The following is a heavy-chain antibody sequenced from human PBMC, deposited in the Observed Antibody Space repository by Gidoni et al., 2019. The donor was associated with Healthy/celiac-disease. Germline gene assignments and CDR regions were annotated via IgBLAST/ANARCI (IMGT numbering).Heavy chain of an antibody. CDR1: GFTFSSYA. CDR3: AREPNDGGSYEGGYYFDY. V-gene: IGHV3-30*04. D-gene: IGHD1-26*01. CDR2: ISYDGSNK. Sequence: QVQLVESGGGVVQPGRSLRLSCAASGFTFSSYAMHWVRQAPGKGLEWVAVISYDGSNKYYADSVKGRFTISRDNSKNTLYLQMNSLRAEDTAVYYCAREPNDGGSYEGGYYFDYWGQGTLVTVSS. J-gene: IGHJ4*02.